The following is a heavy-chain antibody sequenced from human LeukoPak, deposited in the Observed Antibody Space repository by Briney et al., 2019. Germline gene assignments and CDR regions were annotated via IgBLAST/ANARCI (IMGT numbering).Heavy chain of an antibody. D-gene: IGHD1-26*01. CDR2: ISGSGGST. V-gene: IGHV3-23*01. CDR3: AKDTRIVGALGSFDY. J-gene: IGHJ4*02. CDR1: GFTFSSHA. Sequence: GGSLRLSCAASGFTFSSHAMSWVRQAPGKGQEWVSAISGSGGSTYYADSVKGRFTISRDNSKNTLYLQMNSLRAEDTAVYYCAKDTRIVGALGSFDYWGQGTLVTVSS.